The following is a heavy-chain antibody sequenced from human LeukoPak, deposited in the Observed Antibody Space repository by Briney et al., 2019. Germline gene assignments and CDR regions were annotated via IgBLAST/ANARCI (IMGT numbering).Heavy chain of an antibody. CDR3: ARGPARYYESSGLDY. D-gene: IGHD3-22*01. Sequence: PGGSLRLSCAASGFTFSSYEMNWVRQAPGKGLVWVSYISSSGSTIYYADSVKGRFTISRDNAKNSLYLQMNSLRAEDTAVYYCARGPARYYESSGLDYWGQGTLVTVSS. J-gene: IGHJ4*02. CDR2: ISSSGSTI. CDR1: GFTFSSYE. V-gene: IGHV3-48*03.